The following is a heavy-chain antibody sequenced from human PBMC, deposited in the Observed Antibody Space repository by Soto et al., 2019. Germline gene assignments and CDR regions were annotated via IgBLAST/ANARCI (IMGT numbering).Heavy chain of an antibody. Sequence: GGSLRLSCAASGFNFNSYTINWVRQAPGKRLEWLSSISSSGYIFSTDSVRGRFTISRDNAKNSVYLQINSLRAEDTAVYFRARDCSGGSCYPGMDVWGQGPTVTVSS. CDR3: ARDCSGGSCYPGMDV. V-gene: IGHV3-21*01. CDR1: GFNFNSYT. CDR2: ISSSGYI. D-gene: IGHD2-15*01. J-gene: IGHJ6*02.